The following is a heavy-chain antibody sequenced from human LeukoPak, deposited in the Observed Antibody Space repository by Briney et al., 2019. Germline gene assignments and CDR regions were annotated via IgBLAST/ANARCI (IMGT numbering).Heavy chain of an antibody. J-gene: IGHJ4*02. CDR2: IISKAYGGTT. CDR3: TRDRLPVNYYDSSGYYEG. CDR1: GFTFGDYA. D-gene: IGHD3-22*01. Sequence: GGSLRLSCTASGFTFGDYAMSWVRQAPGKGLEWVGFIISKAYGGTTEYAASVKGRFTISRDDSKSIAYLQMNSLKTEDTAVYYCTRDRLPVNYYDSSGYYEGWGQGTLVTVSS. V-gene: IGHV3-49*04.